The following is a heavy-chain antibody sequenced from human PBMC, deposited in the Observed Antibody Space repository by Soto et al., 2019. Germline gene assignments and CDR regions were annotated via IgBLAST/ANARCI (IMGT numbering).Heavy chain of an antibody. CDR1: GFTFSDYA. J-gene: IGHJ4*02. Sequence: VQLVESGGGVVQPGRSLRLSCAASGFTFSDYAMHWVRQAPGKGLEWVAVVSHDGRNTHYADSVKGRFTISGDSSKNTVSLEMTNLRAEDTAVYYCAMGGRQWLVTSAFNYWGQGALVTVSS. CDR2: VSHDGRNT. V-gene: IGHV3-30*03. CDR3: AMGGRQWLVTSAFNY. D-gene: IGHD6-19*01.